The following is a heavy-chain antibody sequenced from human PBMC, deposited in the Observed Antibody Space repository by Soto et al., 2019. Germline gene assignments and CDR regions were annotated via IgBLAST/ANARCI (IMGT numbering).Heavy chain of an antibody. D-gene: IGHD3-9*01. CDR1: GGSFSGYY. J-gene: IGHJ4*02. Sequence: SETLSLTCAVYGGSFSGYYWSWIRQPPGKGLEWIGEINHSGSTNYNPSLKSRVTISVDTSKNQFSLKLSSVTAADTAVYYCARGQPDYDILTGYYKLLFDYWGQGTLVTVS. CDR2: INHSGST. V-gene: IGHV4-34*01. CDR3: ARGQPDYDILTGYYKLLFDY.